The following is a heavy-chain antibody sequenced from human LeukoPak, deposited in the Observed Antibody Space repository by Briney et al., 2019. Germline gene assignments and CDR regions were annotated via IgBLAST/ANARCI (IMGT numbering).Heavy chain of an antibody. D-gene: IGHD6-19*01. V-gene: IGHV4-61*01. Sequence: PSETLSLTCTVSGGSISSSSYYWSWIRQPPGKGLEWIGYIYYSGSTNYNPSLKSRVTISVDTSKNQFSLKLSSVTAADTAVYYCASTTPYSSGWPIDYWGQGTLVTVSS. CDR1: GGSISSSSYY. J-gene: IGHJ4*02. CDR2: IYYSGST. CDR3: ASTTPYSSGWPIDY.